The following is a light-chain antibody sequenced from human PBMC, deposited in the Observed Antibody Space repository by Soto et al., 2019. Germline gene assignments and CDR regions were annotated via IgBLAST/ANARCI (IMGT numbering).Light chain of an antibody. Sequence: DIQMTQSPSTLSASVGDRVTITCRASQSISDWLAWFQQKPGKAPKVLIYDASTLESGVPSTFSSSGSGTEFNLTISSLQPEYAATYYYQQHNSSPWTFGHGTRVEIK. V-gene: IGKV1-5*01. CDR2: DAS. J-gene: IGKJ1*01. CDR1: QSISDW. CDR3: QQHNSSPWT.